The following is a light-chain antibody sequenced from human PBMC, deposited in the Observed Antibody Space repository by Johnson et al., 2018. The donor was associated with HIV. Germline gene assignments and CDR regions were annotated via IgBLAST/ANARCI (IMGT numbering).Light chain of an antibody. Sequence: QSVLTQPPSVSAAPGQKVTISCSGSSSNIGNNYVSWYQQLPGTAPKLLIYDNNERPSGIPDRFSGSKSGATATLDITGLHTGDEADYYCGTWDNSLNVYVFGTGTKVTVL. J-gene: IGLJ1*01. CDR1: SSNIGNNY. CDR2: DNN. CDR3: GTWDNSLNVYV. V-gene: IGLV1-51*01.